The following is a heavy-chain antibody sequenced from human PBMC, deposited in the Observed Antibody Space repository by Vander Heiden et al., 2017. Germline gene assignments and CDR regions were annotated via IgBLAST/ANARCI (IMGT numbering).Heavy chain of an antibody. CDR1: GGPCTGYY. Sequence: QVRLQQWGAGLLQPSETLSLTCAVSGGPCTGYYWSWIRQPPGKGLEWIAEFNPRGTSNYNPSLRSRVIISVDTSKNQFSLNLNSVTAADTAVYFCARGLLSGGLNNGWFYYWGQGTLVTVSS. V-gene: IGHV4-34*01. D-gene: IGHD6-19*01. CDR3: ARGLLSGGLNNGWFYY. J-gene: IGHJ4*02. CDR2: FNPRGTS.